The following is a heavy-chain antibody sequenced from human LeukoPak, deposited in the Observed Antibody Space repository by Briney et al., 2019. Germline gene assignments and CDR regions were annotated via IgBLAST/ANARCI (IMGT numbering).Heavy chain of an antibody. Sequence: SETLSLTCTVSGGSISSYYWSWIRQPPGKGLEWIGYIYYSGSTNYNPSLKGRVTISVDTSKNQFSLKLSSVTAADTAVYYCARYHPHYYDSSGYYVYYGMDVWGQGTTVTVSS. J-gene: IGHJ6*02. CDR2: IYYSGST. CDR1: GGSISSYY. V-gene: IGHV4-59*01. CDR3: ARYHPHYYDSSGYYVYYGMDV. D-gene: IGHD3-22*01.